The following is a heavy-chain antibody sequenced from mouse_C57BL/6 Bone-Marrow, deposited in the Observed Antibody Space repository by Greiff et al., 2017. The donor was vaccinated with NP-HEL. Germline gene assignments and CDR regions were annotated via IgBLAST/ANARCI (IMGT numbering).Heavy chain of an antibody. Sequence: VQLQQSGPELVKPGASVKISCKASGYSFTGYYMNWVKQSPEKSLEWIGEINPSTGGTTYNQKFKAKATLTVDKSSSTAYMQLKSLTSEDSAVYYCAREESYYGSSYDAMDYWGQGTSVTVSS. CDR1: GYSFTGYY. CDR2: INPSTGGT. CDR3: AREESYYGSSYDAMDY. J-gene: IGHJ4*01. V-gene: IGHV1-42*01. D-gene: IGHD1-1*01.